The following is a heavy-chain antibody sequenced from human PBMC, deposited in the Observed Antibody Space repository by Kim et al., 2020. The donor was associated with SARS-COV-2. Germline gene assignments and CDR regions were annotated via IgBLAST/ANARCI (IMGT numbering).Heavy chain of an antibody. V-gene: IGHV4-59*13. D-gene: IGHD4-17*01. CDR1: GGSISSYY. CDR3: ARATEGYYYYGMDV. J-gene: IGHJ6*02. CDR2: IYYSGST. Sequence: SETLSLTCTVSGGSISSYYWSWIRQPPGKGLEWIGYIYYSGSTNYNPSLKSRVTISVDTSKNQFSLKLSSVTAADTAVYYCARATEGYYYYGMDVWGQGTTVTVSS.